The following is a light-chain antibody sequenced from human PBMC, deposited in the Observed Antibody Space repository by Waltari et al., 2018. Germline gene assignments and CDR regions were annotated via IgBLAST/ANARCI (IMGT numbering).Light chain of an antibody. CDR1: TSNSQAQP. CDR2: TND. V-gene: IGLV1-44*01. J-gene: IGLJ3*02. Sequence: QSVLTQPPSASGTPGPRVTLPCSGSTSNSQAQPLNWYQPLPGSAPKLLISTNDQRPSGVPDRFSGAKSGTSASLAISGLQSDDEGHYYCATWDDRLNGWVFGGGTKLTVL. CDR3: ATWDDRLNGWV.